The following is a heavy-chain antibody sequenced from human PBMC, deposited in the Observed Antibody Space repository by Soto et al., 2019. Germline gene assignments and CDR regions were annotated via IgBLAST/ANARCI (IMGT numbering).Heavy chain of an antibody. CDR3: VRGSYCSAGRCYLLGAFDI. D-gene: IGHD2-15*01. J-gene: IGHJ3*02. CDR1: GITFSNYD. CDR2: IGTASDA. Sequence: GGSLRLSCAGSGITFSNYDVHWVRQAPGKGLEWVSGIGTASDAYYSDSVKGRFISSRENARNSLFLQMNSLRAGDTAVYYCVRGSYCSAGRCYLLGAFDIWGQGTMVTVSS. V-gene: IGHV3-13*01.